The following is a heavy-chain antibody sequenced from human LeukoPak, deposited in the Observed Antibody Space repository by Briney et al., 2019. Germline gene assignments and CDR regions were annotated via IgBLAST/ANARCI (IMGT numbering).Heavy chain of an antibody. CDR1: GYTFSKYW. CDR3: ARHGGSGEYYFDY. CDR2: IYPGDSDT. V-gene: IGHV5-51*01. J-gene: IGHJ4*02. D-gene: IGHD3-10*01. Sequence: GESLKISCQASGYTFSKYWIGWVRLMPGKGLEWMGIIYPGDSDTRYSPSFQGQVTISADKSISTAYLQWSSLKASDTAMYYCARHGGSGEYYFDYWGQGTLVTVSS.